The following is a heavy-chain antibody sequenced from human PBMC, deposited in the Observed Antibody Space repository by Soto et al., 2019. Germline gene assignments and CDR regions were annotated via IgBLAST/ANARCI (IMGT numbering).Heavy chain of an antibody. CDR1: GYTLTELS. CDR2: FDPEDGET. CDR3: ARGEDPPSSSDYYYYGMDV. J-gene: IGHJ6*02. Sequence: ASVKVSCKVSGYTLTELSMHWVRQAPGKGLEWMGGFDPEDGETIYAQKFQGRVTMTEDTSTDTAYMELSSLRSEDTAVYYCARGEDPPSSSDYYYYGMDVWGQGTTVTVSS. V-gene: IGHV1-24*01.